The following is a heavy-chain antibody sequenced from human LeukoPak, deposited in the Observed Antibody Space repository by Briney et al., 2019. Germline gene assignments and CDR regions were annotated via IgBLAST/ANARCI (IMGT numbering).Heavy chain of an antibody. CDR1: GFTFSSYT. J-gene: IGHJ6*02. CDR3: ARGNYYGMDV. CDR2: ISSSSSTI. V-gene: IGHV3-48*02. Sequence: GGSLRLSCAASGFTFSSYTMNWVRQAPGKGLEWVSYISSSSSTIYFADSVKVRFTISRDNAKDSLYLQMNSLRDEDTAVYYCARGNYYGMDVWGQGTTVTVSS.